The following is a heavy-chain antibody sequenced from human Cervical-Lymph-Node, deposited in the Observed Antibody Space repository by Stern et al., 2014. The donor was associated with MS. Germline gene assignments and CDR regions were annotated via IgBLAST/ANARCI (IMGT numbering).Heavy chain of an antibody. CDR3: ARMFSSGWYDY. J-gene: IGHJ4*02. CDR1: GGSVTSGSHY. V-gene: IGHV4-61*01. CDR2: IYYTWST. Sequence: QVQLQESGPGLVKPSETLPLTCIVSGGSVTSGSHYWSWIRQPPGKGLEWIGYIYYTWSTNYNPSLKIRVTILVDTSKNLFSLKLSAVTAADTAVYYCARMFSSGWYDYWGQGTLVTVSS. D-gene: IGHD6-19*01.